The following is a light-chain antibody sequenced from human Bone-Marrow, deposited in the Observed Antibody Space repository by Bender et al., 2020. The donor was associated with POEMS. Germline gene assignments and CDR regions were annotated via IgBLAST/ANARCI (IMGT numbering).Light chain of an antibody. Sequence: QSVLTQPPSASGTPGQRVTISCSGASSNIGAHAVNWYQHLPWTAPKLLIYSSHRRPSEVPDRFSGSRSGTSASLAIGGIHSGGGAVYYCAVWDNSLNGRVFGGETKLTVL. CDR1: SSNIGAHA. V-gene: IGLV1-44*01. CDR3: AVWDNSLNGRV. CDR2: SSH. J-gene: IGLJ3*02.